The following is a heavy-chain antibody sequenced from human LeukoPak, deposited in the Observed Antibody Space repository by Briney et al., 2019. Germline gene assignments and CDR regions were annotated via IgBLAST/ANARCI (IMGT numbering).Heavy chain of an antibody. D-gene: IGHD2-21*02. CDR2: IFARDSAT. Sequence: PGGSLRLSCAASGFTFSSFAMAWVRQAPGKGLEWVSAIFARDSATFYGDAVKGRFTISRDNSKNTLYLQMNSLRAEDTAIYYCAKTRGPAATHPDYYWGQGVQVTVSS. J-gene: IGHJ4*02. V-gene: IGHV3-23*05. CDR3: AKTRGPAATHPDYY. CDR1: GFTFSSFA.